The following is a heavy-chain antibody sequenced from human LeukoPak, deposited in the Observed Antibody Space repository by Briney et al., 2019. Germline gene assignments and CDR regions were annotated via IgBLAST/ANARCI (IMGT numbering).Heavy chain of an antibody. D-gene: IGHD7-27*01. Sequence: GASVKVSCKASGGTFSSYAISWVRQAPGQGLEWMGRIIPILGIANYAQKFQGRVTITADKSTSTAYMELSSLRSEDTAVYYCAREVMTGEYAFDIWGQGTMVTVS. CDR2: IIPILGIA. V-gene: IGHV1-69*04. CDR3: AREVMTGEYAFDI. J-gene: IGHJ3*02. CDR1: GGTFSSYA.